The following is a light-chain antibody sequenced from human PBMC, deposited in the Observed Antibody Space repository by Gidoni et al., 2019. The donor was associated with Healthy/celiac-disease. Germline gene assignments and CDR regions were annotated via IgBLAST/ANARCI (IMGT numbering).Light chain of an antibody. V-gene: IGLV3-19*01. Sequence: SSELTQDPAVSVALGQTVRITCQGDSLRRYYASWYQQKPGQAPVLVIYGKNNRPSGIPDRFSGSSSGNTASLTITGAQAEDEADYYCNSRDSSGFYVFGTGTKVTVL. CDR1: SLRRYY. CDR2: GKN. CDR3: NSRDSSGFYV. J-gene: IGLJ1*01.